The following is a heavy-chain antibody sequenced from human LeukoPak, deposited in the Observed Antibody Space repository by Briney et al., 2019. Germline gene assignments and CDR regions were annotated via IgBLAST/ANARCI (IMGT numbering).Heavy chain of an antibody. V-gene: IGHV1-69*04. D-gene: IGHD3-22*01. J-gene: IGHJ5*02. CDR1: GGTFSSYA. CDR2: IIPILGIA. CDR3: ARAHILDYYDSSGRSDWFDP. Sequence: SVKVSCKASGGTFSSYAISWVRQAPGQGLEWMGRIIPILGIANYAQKFQGRVTITADKSTSTAYMELSSLRSGDTAVYYCARAHILDYYDSSGRSDWFDPWGQGTLVTVSS.